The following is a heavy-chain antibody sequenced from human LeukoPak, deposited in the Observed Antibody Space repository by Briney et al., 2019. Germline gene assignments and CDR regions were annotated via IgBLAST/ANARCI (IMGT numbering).Heavy chain of an antibody. J-gene: IGHJ4*02. D-gene: IGHD5-24*01. V-gene: IGHV3-21*01. Sequence: GGSLRLSCAASGFIFSTHSMSRVRQSPGKGLEWVSSISSGSSHIYYADSMKGRFTISRDNARNSLFLQVNSLRAEDTAVYYCVRDFRTQLDGYSPPYHFDYWGQGALVTVSS. CDR3: VRDFRTQLDGYSPPYHFDY. CDR2: ISSGSSHI. CDR1: GFIFSTHS.